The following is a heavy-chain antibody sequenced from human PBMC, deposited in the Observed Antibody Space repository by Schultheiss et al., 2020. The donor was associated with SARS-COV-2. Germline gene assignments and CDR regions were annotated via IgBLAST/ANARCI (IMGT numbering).Heavy chain of an antibody. CDR2: INPNSGGT. Sequence: SVKVSCKASGYTFTGYYMHWVRQAPGQGLEWMGRINPNSGGTNYAQKFQGRVTMTRDTSISTAYMELSRLRSDDTAVYYCARWGFYGGNGDDFDYWGQGTLVSVSS. CDR1: GYTFTGYY. D-gene: IGHD4-23*01. J-gene: IGHJ4*02. V-gene: IGHV1-2*06. CDR3: ARWGFYGGNGDDFDY.